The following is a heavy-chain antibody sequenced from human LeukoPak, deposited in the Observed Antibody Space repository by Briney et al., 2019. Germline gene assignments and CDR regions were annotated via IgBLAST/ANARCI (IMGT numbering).Heavy chain of an antibody. J-gene: IGHJ4*02. Sequence: PSQTLSLTCAVSGDSISSGGYWWSWIRQHPGKGPEWIGYISYGGKADYNPSLKSRVAISAGTPKNQFSLKLSSTTAADTAVYYCARAPVATPSEFDYWGQGTLVTVSS. CDR3: ARAPVATPSEFDY. D-gene: IGHD5-12*01. CDR1: GDSISSGGYW. CDR2: ISYGGKA. V-gene: IGHV4-31*11.